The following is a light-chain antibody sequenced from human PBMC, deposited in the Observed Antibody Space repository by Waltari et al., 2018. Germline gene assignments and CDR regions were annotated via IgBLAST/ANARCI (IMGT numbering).Light chain of an antibody. J-gene: IGKJ1*01. V-gene: IGKV1-5*03. CDR2: KAA. CDR3: QQYNSNSKK. Sequence: VHITQSPSTLSASFGDRVTITCRASQSISNWLAWYQQKAGKASKLLIYKAANLESGVPSRFSGSGAGREFTLTISSLQTEDFATYYGQQYNSNSKKFDEGTKVEIE. CDR1: QSISNW.